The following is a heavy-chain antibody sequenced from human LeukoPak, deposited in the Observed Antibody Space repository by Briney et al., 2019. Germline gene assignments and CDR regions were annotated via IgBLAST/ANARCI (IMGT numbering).Heavy chain of an antibody. J-gene: IGHJ4*02. D-gene: IGHD3-9*01. V-gene: IGHV3-23*01. CDR2: ISGSGGST. Sequence: GGSLRLSCAASGFTFSSYAMSWVRQAPGKGLEWVSAISGSGGSTYYADSVKGRFTISRDNSKNTLYLQMNSLRAEDTAVYYCARAGLDDISTGYSQDAYFDYWGQGTLVTVSS. CDR1: GFTFSSYA. CDR3: ARAGLDDISTGYSQDAYFDY.